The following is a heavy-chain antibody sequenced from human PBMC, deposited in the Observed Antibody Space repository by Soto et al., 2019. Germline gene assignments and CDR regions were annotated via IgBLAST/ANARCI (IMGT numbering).Heavy chain of an antibody. CDR1: GGFVTSGSYY. Sequence: QVQLQQWGAGLLKPSETLSLTCAVYGGFVTSGSYYWSWIRQPPGKGLEWIGEMSHSGGTNFNPSLKSRVTISVDTSKNQFTLKMSSVPAADTALYYCARVERGTATTVVDAFDIWGPGTMVTVSS. CDR2: MSHSGGT. V-gene: IGHV4-34*01. J-gene: IGHJ3*02. CDR3: ARVERGTATTVVDAFDI. D-gene: IGHD1-1*01.